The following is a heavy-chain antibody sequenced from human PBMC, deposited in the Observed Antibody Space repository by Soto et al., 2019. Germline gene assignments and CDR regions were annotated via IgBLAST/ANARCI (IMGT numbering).Heavy chain of an antibody. CDR2: IYPGDSDT. CDR1: GYSFTSYW. V-gene: IGHV5-51*01. J-gene: IGHJ6*03. Sequence: GESLKISCKGSGYSFTSYWIGWVRQMPGKGLEWMGIIYPGDSDTRYSPSFQGQVTISADKSISTAYLQWSSLKASDTAMYYCARHGSPYDFWSGYSGIYYYYYMDVWGKGTTVTVSS. D-gene: IGHD3-3*01. CDR3: ARHGSPYDFWSGYSGIYYYYYMDV.